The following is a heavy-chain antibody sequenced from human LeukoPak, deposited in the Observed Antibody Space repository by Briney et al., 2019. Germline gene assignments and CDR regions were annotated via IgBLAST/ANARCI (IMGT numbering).Heavy chain of an antibody. D-gene: IGHD3-3*01. CDR3: ASEIRDFWSGSFDY. V-gene: IGHV3-64*01. Sequence: GGSLRLSCAASGFTFSSYAMHWVRQAPGKGLEYVSAISSNGGSTYYANSVKGRFTISRDNSKNTLYLQMGSLRAEDMAVYYCASEIRDFWSGSFDYWGQGTLVTVSS. CDR1: GFTFSSYA. CDR2: ISSNGGST. J-gene: IGHJ4*02.